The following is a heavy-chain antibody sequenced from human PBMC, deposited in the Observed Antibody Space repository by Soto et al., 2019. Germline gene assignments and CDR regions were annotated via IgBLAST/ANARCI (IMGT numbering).Heavy chain of an antibody. CDR2: IYNSGST. D-gene: IGHD3-10*01. V-gene: IGHV4-59*01. Sequence: SETLSLTCTVSGGSIINYYWNWIRQPPGKGLEWIGYIYNSGSTNSNPSLKSRVTISVDTSKNQFSLRAEDTAVYYCATTKTLLWFGEKMSAFDIWGQGTMVTVSS. CDR3: ATTKTLLWFGEKMSAFDI. J-gene: IGHJ3*02. CDR1: GGSIINYY.